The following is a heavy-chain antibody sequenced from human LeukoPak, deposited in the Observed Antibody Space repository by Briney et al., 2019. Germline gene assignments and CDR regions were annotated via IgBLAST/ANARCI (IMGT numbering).Heavy chain of an antibody. CDR2: INHRGST. V-gene: IGHV4-34*01. D-gene: IGHD4-11*01. J-gene: IGHJ4*02. CDR1: DGSFTGYF. Sequence: PSETLSLTCAVYDGSFTGYFWNWIRQSPGKGLEWIGEINHRGSTNYNPSLKSRLTISVDTSKNQFSLRLTSVTAADTGVYFCARDPTTVMTVPWYFDTWGQGTLVTVSS. CDR3: ARDPTTVMTVPWYFDT.